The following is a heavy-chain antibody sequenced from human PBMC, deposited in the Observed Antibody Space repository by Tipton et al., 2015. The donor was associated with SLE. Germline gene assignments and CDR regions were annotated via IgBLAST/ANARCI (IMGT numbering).Heavy chain of an antibody. J-gene: IGHJ1*01. V-gene: IGHV3-30*03. D-gene: IGHD4-17*01. CDR1: GFIFSDYS. Sequence: QLVQSGGGLVKPGGSLRLSCAASGFIFSDYSMNWVRQAPGKGLEWVAVISYDGSNKFYADSVKGRFTISRDNSKNTLYLQMNSLRPEDTAVYYCARVPLQDYEVYFQHWGQGTLVTVSS. CDR2: ISYDGSNK. CDR3: ARVPLQDYEVYFQH.